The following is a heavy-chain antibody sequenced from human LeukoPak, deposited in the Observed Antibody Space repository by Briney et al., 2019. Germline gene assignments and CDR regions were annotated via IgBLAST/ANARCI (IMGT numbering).Heavy chain of an antibody. CDR3: ARHRGHSSGYYYFDY. Sequence: PSETLSLTCTVSGGSISSYYWSWIRQPPGKGLEWIGYIYTSGSTNYNPSLKSRVTISVDTSKNQFSLKLSSVTAADTAVYYCARHRGHSSGYYYFDYWGQGTLVTVSS. D-gene: IGHD3-22*01. V-gene: IGHV4-4*09. CDR2: IYTSGST. J-gene: IGHJ4*02. CDR1: GGSISSYY.